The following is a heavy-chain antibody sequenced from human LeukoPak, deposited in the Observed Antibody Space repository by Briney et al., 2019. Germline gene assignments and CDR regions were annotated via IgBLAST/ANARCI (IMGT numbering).Heavy chain of an antibody. D-gene: IGHD5/OR15-5a*01. J-gene: IGHJ3*02. CDR3: ARHVYDYYTAFDI. CDR2: IYYSGST. CDR1: GGSISGYY. V-gene: IGHV4-59*08. Sequence: PSETLSLTCTVSGGSISGYYYNWIRQPPGKGLEWIGYIYYSGSTNYHPSLKSRVTISVDTSKNQFSLNLSSVTAADTAVYYCARHVYDYYTAFDIWGQGTMVTVSS.